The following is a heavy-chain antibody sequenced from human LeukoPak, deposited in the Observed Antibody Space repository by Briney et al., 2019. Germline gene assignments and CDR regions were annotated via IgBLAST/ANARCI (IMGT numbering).Heavy chain of an antibody. D-gene: IGHD6-19*01. CDR1: GGSFSGYY. CDR3: ARGTAVAGIDY. V-gene: IGHV4-34*01. CDR2: INHSGST. J-gene: IGHJ4*02. Sequence: PSVTLSLTCAVYGGSFSGYYWSWIRQPPGKGLEWIGEINHSGSTNYNPSLKSRVTISVDTSKNQFSLKLSSVTAADTAVYYCARGTAVAGIDYWGQGTLVTVSS.